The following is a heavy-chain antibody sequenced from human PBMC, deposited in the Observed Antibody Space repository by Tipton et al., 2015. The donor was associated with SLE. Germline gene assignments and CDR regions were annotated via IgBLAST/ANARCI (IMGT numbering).Heavy chain of an antibody. CDR3: ARGFLEMFDP. CDR2: IHYSGKT. J-gene: IGHJ5*02. Sequence: TLSLTCTVSGGSIDYHYWSWIRQTPGKGLEYIGFIHYSGKTDSHPSLKSRVTMSVDTSKNQFSLRLSSVTIADTAVYYCARGFLEMFDPWGPGTLVTVSS. D-gene: IGHD3-3*01. V-gene: IGHV4-59*11. CDR1: GGSIDYHY.